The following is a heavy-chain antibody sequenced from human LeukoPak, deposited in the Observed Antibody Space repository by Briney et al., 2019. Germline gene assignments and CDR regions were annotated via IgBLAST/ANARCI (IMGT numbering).Heavy chain of an antibody. CDR2: VYYSGSA. CDR1: SGSSSSYY. Sequence: PSETLSLTCTVSSGSSSSYYWSWIRQPPGKGLEWIGYVYYSGSANYNPSLKSRVTISVDTSKNQFSLKLSSVTAADTAVYSCARHEKLGQFYYWGQGTLVTVSS. CDR3: ARHEKLGQFYY. J-gene: IGHJ4*02. D-gene: IGHD3-10*01. V-gene: IGHV4-59*08.